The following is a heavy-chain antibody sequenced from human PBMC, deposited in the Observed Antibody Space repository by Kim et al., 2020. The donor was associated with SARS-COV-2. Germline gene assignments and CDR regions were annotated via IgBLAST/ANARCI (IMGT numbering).Heavy chain of an antibody. CDR2: IWNDGTTT. V-gene: IGHV3-33*01. Sequence: GGSLRLSCAASAFTFSVYGMHWVRQAPGKGLEWVAVIWNDGTTTAYADSVKGRFTISRDNSKNTLYLQMNSLRAEDTAVYYCATDRVGAAFDMWGQGTLVTVSA. J-gene: IGHJ3*02. CDR1: AFTFSVYG. D-gene: IGHD1-26*01. CDR3: ATDRVGAAFDM.